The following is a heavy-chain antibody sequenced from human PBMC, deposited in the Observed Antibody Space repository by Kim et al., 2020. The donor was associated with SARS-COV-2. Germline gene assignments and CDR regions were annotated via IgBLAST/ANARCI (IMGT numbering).Heavy chain of an antibody. Sequence: GGSLRLSCAASGFTFSSYAMHWVRQAPGKGLEWVAVISYDGSNKYYADSVKGRFTISRDNSKNTLYLQMNSLRAEDTAVYYCARDHWGYSSRWYMGYFD. CDR2: ISYDGSNK. V-gene: IGHV3-30-3*01. CDR1: GFTFSSYA. J-gene: IGHJ4*03. CDR3: ARDHWGYSSRWYMGYFD. D-gene: IGHD6-13*01.